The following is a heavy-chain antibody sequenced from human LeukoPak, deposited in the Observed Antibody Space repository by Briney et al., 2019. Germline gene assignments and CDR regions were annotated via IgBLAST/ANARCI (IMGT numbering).Heavy chain of an antibody. CDR1: GYTFTGYY. Sequence: ASVRVSCKASGYTFTGYYMHWVRQAPGQGREWMGWIDPNSGGTKYAQKFQGRVTMTRETSISTAYMEPSRLRSDDTAVYYCARDLGRFSGALNWFDPWGQGTLVTVSS. V-gene: IGHV1-2*02. D-gene: IGHD3-3*01. CDR3: ARDLGRFSGALNWFDP. J-gene: IGHJ5*02. CDR2: IDPNSGGT.